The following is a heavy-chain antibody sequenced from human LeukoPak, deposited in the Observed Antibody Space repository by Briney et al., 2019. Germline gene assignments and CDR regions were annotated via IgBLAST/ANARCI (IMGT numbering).Heavy chain of an antibody. CDR1: GAAFSSYA. Sequence: ASVKVSCKASGAAFSSYAISWVRQAPGQGLEWMGRIIPILGIANYAQKFQGRVTITADKSTSTAYMELSSLRSEDTAVYYCARDLGGSYYVDSFYYWGQGTLVTVSS. CDR3: ARDLGGSYYVDSFYY. V-gene: IGHV1-69*04. D-gene: IGHD1-26*01. J-gene: IGHJ4*02. CDR2: IIPILGIA.